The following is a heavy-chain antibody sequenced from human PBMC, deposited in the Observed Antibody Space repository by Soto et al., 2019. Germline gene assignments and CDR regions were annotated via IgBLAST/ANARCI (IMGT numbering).Heavy chain of an antibody. D-gene: IGHD5-18*01. V-gene: IGHV1-18*04. CDR3: ARVGPSGYSYGYGGY. Sequence: GASVKVSCKASGYTFTSYGISWVRQAPGQGLEWMGWISAYNGNTNYAQKLQGRVTMTTDTSTSTAYMELRSLRSDDTAVYYCARVGPSGYSYGYGGYWGQGTLVTVSS. CDR2: ISAYNGNT. CDR1: GYTFTSYG. J-gene: IGHJ4*02.